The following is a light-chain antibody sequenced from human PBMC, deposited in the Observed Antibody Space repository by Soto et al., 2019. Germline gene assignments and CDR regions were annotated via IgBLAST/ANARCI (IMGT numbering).Light chain of an antibody. CDR2: GAS. V-gene: IGKV3-15*01. CDR3: QQYYYRWT. CDR1: QSVNNY. Sequence: EVVITQSPDNLSGSPGERATLSCRASQSVNNYVAWYQQKPGQGPRLLIYGASTRVTDIPARFSGSGSGTEFTLTISSLQSEDFAVYYCQQYYYRWTFGQGTKVEIK. J-gene: IGKJ1*01.